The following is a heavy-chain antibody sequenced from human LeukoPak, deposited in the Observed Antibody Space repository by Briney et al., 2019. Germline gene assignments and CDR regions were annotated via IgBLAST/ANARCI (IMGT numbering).Heavy chain of an antibody. J-gene: IGHJ4*02. CDR3: ARVYPATNTALDY. CDR1: GGSISGYY. CDR2: IYYSGST. D-gene: IGHD3-16*02. V-gene: IGHV4-59*01. Sequence: KSSETLSLTCTVSGGSISGYYWSWIRQPPGKGLEWIGCIYYSGSTNYNPSLRSRVTISVDTSKNQFSLKLNSVTAADTAVYYCARVYPATNTALDYWGQGTLVTVSS.